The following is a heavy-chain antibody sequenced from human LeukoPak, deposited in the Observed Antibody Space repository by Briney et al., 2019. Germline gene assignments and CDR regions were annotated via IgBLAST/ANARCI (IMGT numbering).Heavy chain of an antibody. J-gene: IGHJ4*02. V-gene: IGHV3-23*01. CDR1: GFTFRSYA. CDR2: ISGSGAST. CDR3: AKSGGGYFFDY. D-gene: IGHD3-16*01. Sequence: PGGSLRLSCAVSGFTFRSYAMSWVRQAPGKGLEWVSGISGSGASTSYADSVKGRFTISRDNSKNTLYLQMNSLRAEDTALYYCAKSGGGYFFDYWGQGTLVTVSS.